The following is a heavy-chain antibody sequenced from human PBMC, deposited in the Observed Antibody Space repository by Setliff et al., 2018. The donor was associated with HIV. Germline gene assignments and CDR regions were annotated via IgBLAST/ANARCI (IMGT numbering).Heavy chain of an antibody. CDR2: INSDGGRT. V-gene: IGHV3-74*01. CDR3: VNFGVAPHY. CDR1: GFTFSTYW. J-gene: IGHJ4*02. Sequence: PGGSLRLSCAASGFTFSTYWMHWVRQTPGKGLVWMSYINSDGGRTGYADSVKGRFTISRDNARNTVFLQMNGLRVEDTAIYYCVNFGVAPHYWGRGTLVTVTS. D-gene: IGHD3-3*01.